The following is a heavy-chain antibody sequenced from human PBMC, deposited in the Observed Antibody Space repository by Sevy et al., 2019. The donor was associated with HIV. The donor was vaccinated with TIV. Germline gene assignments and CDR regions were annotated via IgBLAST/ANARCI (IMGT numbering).Heavy chain of an antibody. CDR1: GFTFNNFP. Sequence: GGSLRLSCEASGFTFNNFPIHWVRQAPGKGLEWVAVVSFDGGSKYDADSVRGRFTVSRDNSKNTVYLQLNSLRAEDTAVYYCVREWAWSITFDIRGQGTLVTVSS. J-gene: IGHJ4*03. CDR2: VSFDGGSK. CDR3: VREWAWSITFDI. V-gene: IGHV3-30-3*01. D-gene: IGHD3-16*01.